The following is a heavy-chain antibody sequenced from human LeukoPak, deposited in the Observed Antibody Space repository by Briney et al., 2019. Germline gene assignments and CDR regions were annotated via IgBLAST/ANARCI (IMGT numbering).Heavy chain of an antibody. J-gene: IGHJ4*02. CDR2: ISSNGGST. Sequence: GGSLRLSCAASGFTFSSYAMHWVRQAPGKGLEYVSAISSNGGSTYYANSVKGRFTISRDNSKNTLYLQMGGLRAEDMAVYYCARAGYYDSSGYYYGYWGQGTLVTVSS. D-gene: IGHD3-22*01. V-gene: IGHV3-64*01. CDR3: ARAGYYDSSGYYYGY. CDR1: GFTFSSYA.